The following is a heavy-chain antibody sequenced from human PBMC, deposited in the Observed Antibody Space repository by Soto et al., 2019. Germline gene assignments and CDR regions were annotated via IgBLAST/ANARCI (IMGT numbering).Heavy chain of an antibody. CDR1: GYSLSDLP. D-gene: IGHD5-18*01. J-gene: IGHJ3*01. CDR3: ATNTGRSFAFDF. CDR2: LNPEDGET. Sequence: QVQLKQSGAEVRKPGASVKVSCKVSGYSLSDLPMHWVRQAPGKGLEWLGGLNPEDGETVYLPSFKGRITVTEDTSSDTAFMELTSLRSDDTAVYYCATNTGRSFAFDFWGQGTMLTVSS. V-gene: IGHV1-24*01.